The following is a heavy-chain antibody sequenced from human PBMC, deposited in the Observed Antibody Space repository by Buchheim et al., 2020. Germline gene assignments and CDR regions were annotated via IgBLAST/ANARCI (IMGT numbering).Heavy chain of an antibody. D-gene: IGHD4-17*01. V-gene: IGHV1-46*03. CDR3: ARDPRTTVTTNDWYFDL. Sequence: QVQLVQSGAEVKKPGASVKVSCKASGYTFTSYYMHWVRQAPGQGLEWMGIINPSGGSTSYAQKFQGRVTMTRDTSTSTVYMELSRLRSEDTAVYYCARDPRTTVTTNDWYFDLWGRGTL. CDR2: INPSGGST. J-gene: IGHJ2*01. CDR1: GYTFTSYY.